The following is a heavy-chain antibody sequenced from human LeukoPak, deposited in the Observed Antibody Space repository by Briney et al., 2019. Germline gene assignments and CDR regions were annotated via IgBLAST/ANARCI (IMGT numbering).Heavy chain of an antibody. D-gene: IGHD1-26*01. CDR2: IIGSGGNT. V-gene: IGHV3-23*01. CDR1: GFTFSTYT. J-gene: IGHJ4*02. Sequence: GGSLRLSCVGSGFTFSTYTMSWVRQSPGKGQEWVSVIIGSGGNTNYADSVKGRFTISRDNSKNTLYLQMNSLRAEDTAVYYCAKDLAESGSYSFDYWGQGTLVTVSS. CDR3: AKDLAESGSYSFDY.